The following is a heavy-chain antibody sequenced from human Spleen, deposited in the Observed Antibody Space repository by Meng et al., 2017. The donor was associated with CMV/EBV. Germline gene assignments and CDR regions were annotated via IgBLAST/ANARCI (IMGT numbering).Heavy chain of an antibody. D-gene: IGHD6-13*01. CDR2: ISAYNGNT. Sequence: CQPSGYTFTSYGISWVRQAPGQGLEWMGWISAYNGNTNYAQKLQGRVTMTTDTSTSTAYMELRSLRSDDTAVYYCARTLYSSSWSDYWGQGTLVTVSS. CDR1: GYTFTSYG. CDR3: ARTLYSSSWSDY. J-gene: IGHJ4*02. V-gene: IGHV1-18*01.